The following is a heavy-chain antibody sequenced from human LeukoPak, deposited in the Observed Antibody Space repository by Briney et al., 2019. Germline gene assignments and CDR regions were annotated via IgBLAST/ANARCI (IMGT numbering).Heavy chain of an antibody. Sequence: GGSLRLSCAASGLTFSSYWTHWVRQAPGKGLEWVSSISGSGGSTYYADSVKGRFTISRDNSKNALYLQMNSLRAEDTAVYYCAKYLSGGYYYDSSGYYYPDYWGQGTLVTVSS. CDR2: ISGSGGST. D-gene: IGHD3-22*01. CDR1: GLTFSSYW. V-gene: IGHV3-23*01. J-gene: IGHJ4*02. CDR3: AKYLSGGYYYDSSGYYYPDY.